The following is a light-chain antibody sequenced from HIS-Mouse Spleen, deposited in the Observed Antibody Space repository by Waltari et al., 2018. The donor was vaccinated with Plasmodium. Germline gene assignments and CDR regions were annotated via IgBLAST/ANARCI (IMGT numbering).Light chain of an antibody. Sequence: SYELTQPPSVSVSPGQTARITCSGDALPKHYAYWYQQKPGPAPVLVIYKDSERPSGIPERFSGSSSGTTVTLTISGVQAEDEADYYCQSADSSGTYRVFGGGTKLTVL. CDR2: KDS. CDR3: QSADSSGTYRV. CDR1: ALPKHY. J-gene: IGLJ2*01. V-gene: IGLV3-25*03.